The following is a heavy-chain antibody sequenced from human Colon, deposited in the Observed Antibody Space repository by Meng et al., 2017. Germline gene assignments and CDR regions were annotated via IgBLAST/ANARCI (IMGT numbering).Heavy chain of an antibody. CDR2: IHSSGNT. CDR1: NGSINSADYY. V-gene: IGHV4-30-4*01. D-gene: IGHD2-2*01. CDR3: ARNPVIPDARTFDF. J-gene: IGHJ4*02. Sequence: HLQESGPGLVEPSQTLSLTFTISNGSINSADYYWNWIRQPPGKGPEWLGYIHSSGNTYYTPSLKSRLAMSLDTSKNQFSLRLTSVTAADTAVYYCARNPVIPDARTFDFWGQGALVTVSS.